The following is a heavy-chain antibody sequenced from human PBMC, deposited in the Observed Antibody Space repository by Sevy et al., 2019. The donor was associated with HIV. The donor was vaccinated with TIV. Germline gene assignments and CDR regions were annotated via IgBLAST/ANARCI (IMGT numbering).Heavy chain of an antibody. V-gene: IGHV4-39*01. CDR1: GGSISISSYY. Sequence: SETLSLTCTVSGGSISISSYYWGWIRQPSGKGLEWIGSFYYSESTYYNPSLKSRVTISVGTSKNQFSRKLSSVTAAYTAVYYGARAFRAVAGSYYFDYWGQGTMVTVSS. CDR2: FYYSEST. J-gene: IGHJ4*02. CDR3: ARAFRAVAGSYYFDY. D-gene: IGHD6-19*01.